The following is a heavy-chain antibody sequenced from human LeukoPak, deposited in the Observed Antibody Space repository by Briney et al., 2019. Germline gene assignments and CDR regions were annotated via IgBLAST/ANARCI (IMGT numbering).Heavy chain of an antibody. V-gene: IGHV4-59*01. CDR2: IYYSGST. Sequence: PSETLSLTCTVSGGSISSYYWSWIRQPPGKGLEWIGYIYYSGSTNYNPSLKSRVTISVDTSKNQFSLKLSSVTAADTAVYYCARGYCSGGSCYSGDRTPYYFDYWGQGTLVTVSS. CDR1: GGSISSYY. J-gene: IGHJ4*02. CDR3: ARGYCSGGSCYSGDRTPYYFDY. D-gene: IGHD2-15*01.